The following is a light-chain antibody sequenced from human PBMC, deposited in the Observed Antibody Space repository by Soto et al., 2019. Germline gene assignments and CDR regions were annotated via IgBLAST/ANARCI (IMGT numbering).Light chain of an antibody. J-gene: IGKJ1*01. CDR3: QQYYDTPGT. Sequence: DIVMTQSPLSLPVTPGEPASISCRSSRNLLHIDGYNYLAWYQQKPGQPPTLLISWASARESGVPDRFSGSGSGTDFTLTISSLQAEDVAVYYCQQYYDTPGTFGQGTKVDIK. CDR2: WAS. V-gene: IGKV4-1*01. CDR1: RNLLHIDGYNY.